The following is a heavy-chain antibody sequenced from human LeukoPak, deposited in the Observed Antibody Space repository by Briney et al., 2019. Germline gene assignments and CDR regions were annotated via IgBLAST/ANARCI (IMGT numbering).Heavy chain of an antibody. Sequence: GGSLRLSCAASGFTFSSYAMHWVRQAPGKGLEWVAVISYDGGNKYYADSVKGRFTISRDNSKNTLYLQMNSLRAEDTAVYYCARDRTEGLQTLDYWGQGTLVTVSS. CDR1: GFTFSSYA. CDR3: ARDRTEGLQTLDY. D-gene: IGHD5-24*01. V-gene: IGHV3-30-3*01. J-gene: IGHJ4*02. CDR2: ISYDGGNK.